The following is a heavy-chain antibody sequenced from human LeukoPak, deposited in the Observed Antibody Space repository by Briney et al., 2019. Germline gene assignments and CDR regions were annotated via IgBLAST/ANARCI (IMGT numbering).Heavy chain of an antibody. CDR2: ISYDGSNK. D-gene: IGHD3-3*01. Sequence: GRSLRLSCAASGFTFSSYGMHWVRQAPGKGLEGVAVISYDGSNKYYADSVKGRFTISRDNSKNTLYLQMNSLRAEDTAVYYCAKPQYDFWSGYYLYYGMDVWGQGTTVTVSS. CDR3: AKPQYDFWSGYYLYYGMDV. J-gene: IGHJ6*02. CDR1: GFTFSSYG. V-gene: IGHV3-30*18.